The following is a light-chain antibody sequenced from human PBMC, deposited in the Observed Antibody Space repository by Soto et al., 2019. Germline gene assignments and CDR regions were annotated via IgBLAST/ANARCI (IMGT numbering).Light chain of an antibody. V-gene: IGLV2-23*01. CDR2: EDS. CDR3: CSYAGSGTYV. J-gene: IGLJ1*01. CDR1: SSDVGSYNL. Sequence: QSVLTRPASVSGSPGQSITISCTGTSSDVGSYNLVSWYQQHPGKAPKLMIYEDSKRPSGVSTRFSGSKSGNTASLTISGLQAEDEADYYCCSYAGSGTYVFGTGTKVTVL.